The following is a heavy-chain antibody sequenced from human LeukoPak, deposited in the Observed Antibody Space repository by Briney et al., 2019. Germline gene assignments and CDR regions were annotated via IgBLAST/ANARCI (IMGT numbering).Heavy chain of an antibody. Sequence: GESLKISCKGSGYSFTSYWIGWVRQMPGKGLEWMGTIYPGDSDTRYSPSFQGQVTISADKSISTAYLQWSSLKASDTAMYYCARMSGYGYYYYYGMDVWGQGTTVTVSS. V-gene: IGHV5-51*01. CDR1: GYSFTSYW. D-gene: IGHD5-12*01. CDR2: IYPGDSDT. CDR3: ARMSGYGYYYYYGMDV. J-gene: IGHJ6*02.